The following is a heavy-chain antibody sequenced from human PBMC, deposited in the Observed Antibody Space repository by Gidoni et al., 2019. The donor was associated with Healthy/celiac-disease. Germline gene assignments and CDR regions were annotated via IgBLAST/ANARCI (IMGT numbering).Heavy chain of an antibody. Sequence: EVQLLESGGGLVQPGGSLRLSCAASGFTFSSYAMSWVRQAPGKGLEWVSAISGSGGSTYYADSVKGRFTISRDNSKNTLYLQMNSLRAEDTAVYYCAKDSGRGGGYSYGLDAFDIWGQGTMVTVSS. D-gene: IGHD5-18*01. CDR2: ISGSGGST. J-gene: IGHJ3*02. CDR1: GFTFSSYA. CDR3: AKDSGRGGGYSYGLDAFDI. V-gene: IGHV3-23*01.